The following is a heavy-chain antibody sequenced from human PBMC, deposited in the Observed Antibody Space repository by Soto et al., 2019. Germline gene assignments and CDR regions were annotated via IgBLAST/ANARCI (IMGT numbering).Heavy chain of an antibody. J-gene: IGHJ4*02. CDR1: GFTFSRYT. CDR2: ISSRSTNT. CDR3: ARGSLYYFDY. Sequence: EVQLVESGGGLVKPGGSLRLSCEDSGFTFSRYTMNWVRRAPGKGLEWVSSISSRSTNTHYADSVRGRFTISRDNAKRSLYLQMNSLRAEDTAVYYCARGSLYYFDYWGQGTLVTVSS. V-gene: IGHV3-21*02.